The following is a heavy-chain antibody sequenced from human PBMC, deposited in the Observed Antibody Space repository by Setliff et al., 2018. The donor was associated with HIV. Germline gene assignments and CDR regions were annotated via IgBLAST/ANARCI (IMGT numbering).Heavy chain of an antibody. V-gene: IGHV4-38-2*02. CDR2: IYHSGST. Sequence: PSETLSLTCTVSGYSISSRYYWGWIRQSPGKGLEWIGSIYHSGSTQYNPSLKSRVTISVDTPKNQFSLKLSSVTAADTAAYYCASSPAWRSDYGLHTFDYWGQGTLVTVSS. J-gene: IGHJ4*02. CDR3: ASSPAWRSDYGLHTFDY. CDR1: GYSISSRYY. D-gene: IGHD4-17*01.